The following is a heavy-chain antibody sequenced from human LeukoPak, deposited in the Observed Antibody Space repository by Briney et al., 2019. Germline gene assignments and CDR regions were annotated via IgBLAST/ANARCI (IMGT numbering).Heavy chain of an antibody. V-gene: IGHV4-38-2*01. D-gene: IGHD3-22*01. CDR3: ARHDSSGYYYHVGY. CDR2: IYHGGST. J-gene: IGHJ4*02. Sequence: PSETLSLTCAVSGYSISSGYYWGWIRQPPGKGLEWIGSIYHGGSTYYNPSLKSRVTISVDTSKNQFSLKLSSVTAADTAVYYCARHDSSGYYYHVGYWGQGTLVTVSS. CDR1: GYSISSGYY.